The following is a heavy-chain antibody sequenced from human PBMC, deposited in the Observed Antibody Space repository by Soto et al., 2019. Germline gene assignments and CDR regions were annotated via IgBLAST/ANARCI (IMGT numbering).Heavy chain of an antibody. J-gene: IGHJ4*02. CDR2: INAGNGNA. CDR1: GYTFTSYA. Sequence: ASVKVSCKASGYTFTSYAMHWVRQAPGQRLEWMGWINAGNGNAKYSQKFQGRVIMTADTSTSTAYMELRSLRSDDTAMYYCAREYCTSSSCYGVDYWGQGTLVTVSS. CDR3: AREYCTSSSCYGVDY. D-gene: IGHD2-2*01. V-gene: IGHV1-3*01.